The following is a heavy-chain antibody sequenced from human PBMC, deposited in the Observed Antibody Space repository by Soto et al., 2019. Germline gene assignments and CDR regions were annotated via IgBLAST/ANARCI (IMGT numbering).Heavy chain of an antibody. CDR1: GGTFSSYA. CDR3: ARVGLAYCGGDCFNDAFDI. J-gene: IGHJ3*02. D-gene: IGHD2-21*02. V-gene: IGHV1-69*13. Sequence: ASVKVSCKASGGTFSSYAISWVRQAPGQGLEWMGGIIPIFGTANYAQKFQGRVTITADESTSTAYMELSSLRSEDTAVYYCARVGLAYCGGDCFNDAFDIWGQGTMVTVSS. CDR2: IIPIFGTA.